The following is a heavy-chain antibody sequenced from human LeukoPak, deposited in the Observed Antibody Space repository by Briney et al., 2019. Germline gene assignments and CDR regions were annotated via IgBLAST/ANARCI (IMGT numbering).Heavy chain of an antibody. CDR2: ISYDGSNK. V-gene: IGHV3-30*03. CDR3: ARERLRYFDL. CDR1: GFTFGNFG. Sequence: PGGSLRLSCIASGFTFGNFGTHWVRQALGKGLEWVTLISYDGSNKQYGDSVKGRFIISRDNSMSTLYLQMNSLRPEDTAVYFCARERLRYFDLWGRGTLVSVSS. D-gene: IGHD2-15*01. J-gene: IGHJ2*01.